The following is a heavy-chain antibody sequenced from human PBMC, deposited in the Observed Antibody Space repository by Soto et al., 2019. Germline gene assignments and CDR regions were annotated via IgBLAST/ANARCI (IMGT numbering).Heavy chain of an antibody. J-gene: IGHJ5*02. CDR1: GSSISSSRYY. CDR3: ARLVYYDSSAPEWLDH. V-gene: IGHV4-39*01. CDR2: IYYSGST. Sequence: XETLSLTCAVAGSSISSSRYYWGWIRQPPGKGLEWIGSIYYSGSTYYNPSLKSRVTISVDTSKNQFSLKLRSVTAADTAVYYCARLVYYDSSAPEWLDHWGQGNLVTVSS. D-gene: IGHD3-22*01.